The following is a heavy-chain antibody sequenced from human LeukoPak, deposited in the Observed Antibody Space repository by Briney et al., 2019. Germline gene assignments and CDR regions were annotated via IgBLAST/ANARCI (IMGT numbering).Heavy chain of an antibody. D-gene: IGHD3-9*01. Sequence: SETLSLTCTVSGGSISSYYWSWIRQPPGKGLEWIGYIYYSGSTNYNPSLKSRVTISVDTSKNQFSLKLSSVTAADTAVYYCARDAGDDILIGYFGWFDPWGQGTLVTVSS. CDR1: GGSISSYY. V-gene: IGHV4-59*01. CDR2: IYYSGST. J-gene: IGHJ5*02. CDR3: ARDAGDDILIGYFGWFDP.